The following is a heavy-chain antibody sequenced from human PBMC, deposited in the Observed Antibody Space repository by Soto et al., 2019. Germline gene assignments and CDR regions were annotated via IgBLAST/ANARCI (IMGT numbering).Heavy chain of an antibody. CDR1: GYTFNTYG. CDR3: ARGPTDYSDNSGNYFLDY. J-gene: IGHJ4*02. V-gene: IGHV1-18*01. Sequence: QVPLVQSGAEVKKPGASVKVSCKASGYTFNTYGMSWVRQAPGQGLDWMGWISTYNGNTKYAERLQGRVTMTTDTTTSTAYMEVRHLRSDDTAVDYCARGPTDYSDNSGNYFLDYWGQGTLVTVAS. CDR2: ISTYNGNT. D-gene: IGHD3-22*01.